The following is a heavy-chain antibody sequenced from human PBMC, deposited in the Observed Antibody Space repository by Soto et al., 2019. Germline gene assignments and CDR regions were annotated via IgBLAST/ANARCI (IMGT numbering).Heavy chain of an antibody. J-gene: IGHJ6*03. CDR2: IYPGDSDT. CDR1: GYSFTSYW. D-gene: IGHD3-10*01. CDR3: ARRWVSRGGDYYYMDV. Sequence: GESLKISCKGSGYSFTSYWIGWVRQMPGKGLEWMGIIYPGDSDTRYSPSFQGQVTISADKSISTAYLQWSSLKASDTAMYYCARRWVSRGGDYYYMDVWGKGTTVTVSS. V-gene: IGHV5-51*01.